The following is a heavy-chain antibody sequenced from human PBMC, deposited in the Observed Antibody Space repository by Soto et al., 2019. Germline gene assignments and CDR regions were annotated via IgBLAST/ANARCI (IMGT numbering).Heavy chain of an antibody. D-gene: IGHD1-26*01. CDR1: GFTFSSYA. CDR3: ARRGSGSYYDY. V-gene: IGHV3-23*01. CDR2: ISGSCGST. J-gene: IGHJ4*02. Sequence: EVQLLESGGGLVQPGGSLRLSCAASGFTFSSYAMRWVRQAPGKELEWVSAISGSCGSTYYADSVKGRFTTSRDTSKNPLYLQMNSLGAEDAAVYYCARRGSGSYYDYWGQGTLVTVSS.